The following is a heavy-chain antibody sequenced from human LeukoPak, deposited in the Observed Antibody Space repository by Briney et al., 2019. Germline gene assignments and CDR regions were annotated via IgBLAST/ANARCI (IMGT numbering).Heavy chain of an antibody. CDR3: AREHPGIAAAGGFDY. J-gene: IGHJ4*02. V-gene: IGHV4-4*07. CDR1: GGSISSYY. CDR2: IYTSGST. Sequence: SETLSLTCTVSGGSISSYYWSWIRQPAGKGLEWIGRIYTSGSTNYNPSLKSRVTISVDKSKNQFSLKLSSVTAADTAVYYCAREHPGIAAAGGFDYWGQGTLVTVSS. D-gene: IGHD6-13*01.